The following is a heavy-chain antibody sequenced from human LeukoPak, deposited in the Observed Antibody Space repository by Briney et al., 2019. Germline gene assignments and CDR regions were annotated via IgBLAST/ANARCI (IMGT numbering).Heavy chain of an antibody. Sequence: ASVKVSCKASGYTFTNYYVHWVRQAPGQGPEYMGIINPSAGNTNYAQKLRGRITMTRDTSTTTVYMELSSLVSEDTAVYYCARERPSKCYFDYWGQGTLVTVSS. V-gene: IGHV1-46*01. CDR3: ARERPSKCYFDY. CDR2: INPSAGNT. J-gene: IGHJ4*02. CDR1: GYTFTNYY.